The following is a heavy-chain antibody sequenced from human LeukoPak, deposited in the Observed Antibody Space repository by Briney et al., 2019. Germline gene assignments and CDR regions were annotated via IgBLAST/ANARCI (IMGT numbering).Heavy chain of an antibody. J-gene: IGHJ4*02. CDR3: AKGDPPTYYDILTGQDY. CDR2: ISAGGGST. V-gene: IGHV3-23*01. CDR1: GFIFGDYA. D-gene: IGHD3-9*01. Sequence: PGRSLRLSCRGSGFIFGDYAMSWVRQAPGKGLEWVAGISAGGGSTYYADSVKGRFTISRDNSKNMLYLQLNSLRAEDTAVYYCAKGDPPTYYDILTGQDYWGQGTLVTVSS.